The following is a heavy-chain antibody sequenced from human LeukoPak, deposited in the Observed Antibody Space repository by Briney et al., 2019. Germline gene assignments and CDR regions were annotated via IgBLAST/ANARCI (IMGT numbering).Heavy chain of an antibody. D-gene: IGHD1-26*01. CDR1: GFTFSSYS. CDR3: ARKDSGSYHNWFDP. V-gene: IGHV3-21*01. Sequence: GGSLRLSCAASGFTFSSYSMNWVRQAPGKGLELVSSISSSSSYIYYADSVKGRFTISRDNAKNSLYLQMNSLRAEDTTVYYCARKDSGSYHNWFDPWGQGTLVTVSS. J-gene: IGHJ5*02. CDR2: ISSSSSYI.